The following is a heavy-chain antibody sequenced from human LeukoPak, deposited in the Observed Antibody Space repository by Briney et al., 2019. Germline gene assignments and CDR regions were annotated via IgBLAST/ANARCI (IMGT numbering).Heavy chain of an antibody. CDR2: IRYDGSNK. D-gene: IGHD4-11*01. V-gene: IGHV3-30*02. CDR3: AKDMAAPPLQMGYPALDY. Sequence: GGSLRLSCAASGFTFSSYGMHWVRQAPGKGLEWVAFIRYDGSNKYYADSVKGRFTISRDNSKNTLYLHVNSLRPEDTAVYYCAKDMAAPPLQMGYPALDYWGQGTLVTVSS. CDR1: GFTFSSYG. J-gene: IGHJ4*02.